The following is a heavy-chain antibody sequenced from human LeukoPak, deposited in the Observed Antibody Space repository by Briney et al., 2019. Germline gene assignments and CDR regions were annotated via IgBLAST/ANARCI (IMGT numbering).Heavy chain of an antibody. CDR2: ISGSGGST. J-gene: IGHJ5*02. Sequence: PGGSLRLSCAASGFTFSSYAMSWVRQAPGKGLEWVSAISGSGGSTYYADSVKGRFTISRDNSKNSLYLQMNSLRAEDTALYYCAKDGVVAALGDNWFDPWGQGTQVTVSS. CDR1: GFTFSSYA. D-gene: IGHD2-15*01. V-gene: IGHV3-23*01. CDR3: AKDGVVAALGDNWFDP.